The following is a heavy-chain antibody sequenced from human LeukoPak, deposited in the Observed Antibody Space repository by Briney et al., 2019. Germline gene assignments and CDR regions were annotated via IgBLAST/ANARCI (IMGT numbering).Heavy chain of an antibody. CDR1: GFAFRIHG. CDR3: VKGADSVSCIYWLDS. J-gene: IGHJ5*01. D-gene: IGHD1-14*01. Sequence: GRSLRLSCAASGFAFRIHGMHWVRHAPGKGLEWVSIISYDGSDISFVDSMRGRLTISRDNSKHTVDLEMSSLRAEDTAVYYCVKGADSVSCIYWLDSWGRGTLVTVSS. V-gene: IGHV3-30*18. CDR2: ISYDGSDI.